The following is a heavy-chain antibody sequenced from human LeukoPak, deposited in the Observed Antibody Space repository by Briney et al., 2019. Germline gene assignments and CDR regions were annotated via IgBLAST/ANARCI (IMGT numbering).Heavy chain of an antibody. Sequence: GASVKVSFKASVYTFTSYDINWVRQATRQGLEWMGWMNPNSGNTGYAHKFQGRVTMTRNTSISTAYMELSSLRSEDTAVYYCARASLLYSSSWDCWWYFDLWGRGTLVTVSS. V-gene: IGHV1-8*01. CDR3: ARASLLYSSSWDCWWYFDL. D-gene: IGHD6-13*01. CDR1: VYTFTSYD. J-gene: IGHJ2*01. CDR2: MNPNSGNT.